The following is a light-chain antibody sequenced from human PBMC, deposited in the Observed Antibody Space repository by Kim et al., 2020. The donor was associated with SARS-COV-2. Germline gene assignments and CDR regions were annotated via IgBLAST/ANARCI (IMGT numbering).Light chain of an antibody. CDR2: KTS. CDR1: QNVNIW. Sequence: ASVGGKVTINCRASQNVNIWLAWYQQKPGQVPKLLIHKTSGLQRGVPSRFSGGGSGTDFTLTISSLQPDDFATYYCQQYHTHSTFGQGTKVDIK. V-gene: IGKV1-5*03. CDR3: QQYHTHST. J-gene: IGKJ1*01.